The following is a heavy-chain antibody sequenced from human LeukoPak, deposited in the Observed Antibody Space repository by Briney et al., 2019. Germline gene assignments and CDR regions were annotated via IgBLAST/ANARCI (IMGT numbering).Heavy chain of an antibody. J-gene: IGHJ4*02. V-gene: IGHV4-34*01. CDR3: ARGLRQLVRSWHY. CDR2: INHRGST. CDR1: GFTFGDYA. D-gene: IGHD6-6*01. Sequence: PGGSLRLSCTASGFTFGDYAMSWVRQPPGKGLEWIGEINHRGSTNYNPSLKSRVTISVDTSKNQFSLKLSSVTAADTAVYYCARGLRQLVRSWHYWGQGTLVTVSS.